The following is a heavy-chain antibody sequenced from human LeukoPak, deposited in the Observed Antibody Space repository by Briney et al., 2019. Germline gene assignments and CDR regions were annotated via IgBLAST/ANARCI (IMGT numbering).Heavy chain of an antibody. D-gene: IGHD3-16*01. CDR3: ARESGWGGYDIGL. CDR1: GFSFSSYW. Sequence: PGGSLRLSCAASGFSFSSYWMHWVRQAPGKGLEWVTLISYDGSSKYYADSVKGRFTISRDNSKNTLFLQMNSLRAEDTALYYCARESGWGGYDIGLWGQGTLVTVSS. J-gene: IGHJ5*02. CDR2: ISYDGSSK. V-gene: IGHV3-30-3*01.